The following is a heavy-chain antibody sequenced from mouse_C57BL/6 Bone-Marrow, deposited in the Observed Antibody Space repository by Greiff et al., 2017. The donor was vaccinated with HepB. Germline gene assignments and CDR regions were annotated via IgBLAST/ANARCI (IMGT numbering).Heavy chain of an antibody. J-gene: IGHJ3*01. CDR1: GYAFSSSW. CDR3: AREGLRGFAY. D-gene: IGHD2-4*01. CDR2: IYPGDGDT. Sequence: QVQLQQSGPELVKPGASVKISCKASGYAFSSSWMNWVKQRPGKGLEWIGRIYPGDGDTNYNGKFKGKATLTADKSSSTAYMQLSSLTSGDSAVYFCAREGLRGFAYWGQGTLVTVSA. V-gene: IGHV1-82*01.